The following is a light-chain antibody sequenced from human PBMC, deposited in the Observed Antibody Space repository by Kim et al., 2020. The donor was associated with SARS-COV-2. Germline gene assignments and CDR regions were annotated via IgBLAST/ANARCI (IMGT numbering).Light chain of an antibody. V-gene: IGLV10-54*01. CDR3: SAWDGSLSAWV. CDR2: KNI. CDR1: SNHAGHQR. J-gene: IGLJ3*02. Sequence: QVATPSFNGNSNHAGHQRGTLEQQHHGHPPKRLSYKNINRPSGISERLSASRSGNTASRTITGLQPEDEADSYCSAWDGSLSAWVFGGGTQLTVL.